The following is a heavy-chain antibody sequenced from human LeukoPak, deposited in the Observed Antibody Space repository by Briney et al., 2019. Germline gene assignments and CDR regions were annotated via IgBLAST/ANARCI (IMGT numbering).Heavy chain of an antibody. D-gene: IGHD5-18*01. CDR2: ISSSSSYI. Sequence: GGSLRLSCAASGFTFSSYSMNWVRQAPGKGLEWVSSISSSSSYIYYADSVKGRFTISRDNAKNSLYLQMNSLRAEDMAVYYCARDAGYGYDRFDYWGQGTQVTVSS. CDR1: GFTFSSYS. J-gene: IGHJ4*02. V-gene: IGHV3-21*01. CDR3: ARDAGYGYDRFDY.